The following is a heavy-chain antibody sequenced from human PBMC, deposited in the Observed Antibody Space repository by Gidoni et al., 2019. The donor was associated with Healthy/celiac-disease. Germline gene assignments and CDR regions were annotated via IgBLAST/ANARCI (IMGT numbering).Heavy chain of an antibody. V-gene: IGHV5-51*01. D-gene: IGHD3-3*01. J-gene: IGHJ4*02. Sequence: YGKGSGYSFTSYGIGWVRQMPGKSREWRGIIYHGDSDTRYRPSFQGQVTLPADKSISTAYLQWSSLKASDTAMYYCARSGRYAFWSGINDYWGQGTLVTVSS. CDR3: ARSGRYAFWSGINDY. CDR1: GYSFTSYG. CDR2: IYHGDSDT.